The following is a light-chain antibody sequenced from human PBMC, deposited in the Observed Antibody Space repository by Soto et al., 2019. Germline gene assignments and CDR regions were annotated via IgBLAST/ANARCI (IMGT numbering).Light chain of an antibody. Sequence: QSALTQPASVSGSPGQSITISCTGTSRDIGGYNYVSWYQHHPGRAPKLMIYDVSNRPSGVSSRFSGSRSGNTASLTISGLLAYDDADYYCSSYTPSTILFGGGTKVTVL. CDR1: SRDIGGYNY. CDR2: DVS. V-gene: IGLV2-14*03. J-gene: IGLJ2*01. CDR3: SSYTPSTIL.